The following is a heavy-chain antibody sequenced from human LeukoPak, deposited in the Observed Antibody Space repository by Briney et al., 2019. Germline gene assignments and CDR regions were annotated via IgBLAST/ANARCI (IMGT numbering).Heavy chain of an antibody. J-gene: IGHJ4*02. CDR1: GYTFTGYY. CDR3: ARFRTTMILVAKYFDY. D-gene: IGHD3-22*01. CDR2: INPNSGGT. Sequence: GASVKVSCKASGYTFTGYYMHWVRQAPGQGLEWMGWINPNSGGTNYAQKFQGRVTMTRDTSISTAYMELSRLRSDDTAAYYCARFRTTMILVAKYFDYWGQGTLVTVSS. V-gene: IGHV1-2*02.